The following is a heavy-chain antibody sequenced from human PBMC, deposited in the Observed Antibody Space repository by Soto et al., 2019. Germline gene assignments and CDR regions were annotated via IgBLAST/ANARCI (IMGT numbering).Heavy chain of an antibody. V-gene: IGHV4-30-4*01. CDR2: IYYAGNT. CDR1: GGSISNGDYY. CDR3: ARVSGHYYYGVDV. Sequence: QVQLQESGPGLVKPSETLSLTCNVFGGSISNGDYYWSWIRQPPGKGLQYIGYIYYAGNTNYNPSLKSRLTMSIDRSANHFSLTLTSVTAADTAVYYCARVSGHYYYGVDVWGQGTTVIVSS. J-gene: IGHJ6*02.